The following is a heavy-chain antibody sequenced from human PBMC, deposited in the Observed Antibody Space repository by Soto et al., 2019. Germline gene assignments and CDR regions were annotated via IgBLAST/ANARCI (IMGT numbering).Heavy chain of an antibody. Sequence: GASVKVSCKASGGTFSSYAISWVRQAPGQGLEWMGWINAGNGNTKYSQKFQGRVTITRDTSASTAYMELSSLRSEDTAVYYCARDDFWSGYYPYYYYYYMDVWGKGTTVTVSS. CDR1: GGTFSSYA. CDR2: INAGNGNT. V-gene: IGHV1-3*01. J-gene: IGHJ6*03. D-gene: IGHD3-3*01. CDR3: ARDDFWSGYYPYYYYYYMDV.